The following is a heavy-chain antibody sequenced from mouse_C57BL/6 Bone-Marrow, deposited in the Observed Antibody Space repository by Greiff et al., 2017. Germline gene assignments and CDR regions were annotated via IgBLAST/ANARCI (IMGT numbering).Heavy chain of an antibody. V-gene: IGHV7-3*01. Sequence: DVKLVESGGGLVQPGGSLSLSCAASGFTFTDYYMSWVRQPPGKALEWLGFIRNKANGYTTEYSASVKGRFTISRDNSQSILYLQMNALRAEDSATYYCARYYYGSSPLAMDYWGQGTSVTVSS. CDR2: IRNKANGYTT. CDR3: ARYYYGSSPLAMDY. J-gene: IGHJ4*01. D-gene: IGHD1-1*01. CDR1: GFTFTDYY.